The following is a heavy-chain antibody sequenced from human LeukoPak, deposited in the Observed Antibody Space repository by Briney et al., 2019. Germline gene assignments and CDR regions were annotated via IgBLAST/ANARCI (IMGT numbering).Heavy chain of an antibody. Sequence: ASVKVSCKASGYTFTSYGISWVRQAPGQGLEWMGWISAYNGNTNYAQKLQGRVTIITDTASSTAYMELRSLRSDDTAVYYCARTAVYYDSSGYYYYFDYWGQGTLVTGSS. J-gene: IGHJ4*02. D-gene: IGHD3-22*01. CDR1: GYTFTSYG. CDR2: ISAYNGNT. V-gene: IGHV1-18*01. CDR3: ARTAVYYDSSGYYYYFDY.